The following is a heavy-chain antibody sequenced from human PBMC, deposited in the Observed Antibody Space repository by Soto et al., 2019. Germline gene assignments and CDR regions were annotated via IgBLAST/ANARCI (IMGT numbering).Heavy chain of an antibody. CDR3: ARDPRENYYDSSGYNAGFDY. J-gene: IGHJ4*02. D-gene: IGHD3-22*01. V-gene: IGHV3-30-3*01. Sequence: PGGSLRLSCAASGFTFSSYAMHWVRQAPGKGLEWVAVISYDGSNKYYADSVKGRFTISRDNSKNTLYLQMNSLRAEDTAVYYCARDPRENYYDSSGYNAGFDYWGQGTLVTVSS. CDR1: GFTFSSYA. CDR2: ISYDGSNK.